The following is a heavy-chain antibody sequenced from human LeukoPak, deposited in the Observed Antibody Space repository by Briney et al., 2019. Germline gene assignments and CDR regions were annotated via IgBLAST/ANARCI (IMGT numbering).Heavy chain of an antibody. CDR3: ARGGSPLLRFDP. V-gene: IGHV4-34*01. CDR1: GGSFSGYS. J-gene: IGHJ5*02. CDR2: INHSGST. D-gene: IGHD1-26*01. Sequence: ESSETLSLTCAVYGGSFSGYSWSWSWRWIRQPPGKGLEWIGEINHSGSTNINPSLKCRVSISVDTSKNQFSLKLSSVTAADTAVYYCARGGSPLLRFDPWGQGTLVTVSS.